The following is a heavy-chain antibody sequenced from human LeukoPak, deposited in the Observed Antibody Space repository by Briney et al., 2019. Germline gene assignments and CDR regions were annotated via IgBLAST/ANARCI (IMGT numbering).Heavy chain of an antibody. CDR3: ARDQVARDIVLILAATGTIDY. D-gene: IGHD2-15*01. J-gene: IGHJ4*02. CDR2: ISAYNGNT. CDR1: GYTFTSYG. V-gene: IGHV1-18*01. Sequence: ASVKVSCKASGYTFTSYGISWVRQAPGQGLEWMGWISAYNGNTNYAQKLQGRVTMTTDTSTSTAYMELSGLRSDDTAVYYCARDQVARDIVLILAATGTIDYWGQGTLVTVSS.